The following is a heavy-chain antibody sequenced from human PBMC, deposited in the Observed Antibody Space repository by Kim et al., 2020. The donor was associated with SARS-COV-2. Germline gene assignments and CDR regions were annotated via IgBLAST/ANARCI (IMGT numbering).Heavy chain of an antibody. V-gene: IGHV1-69*13. CDR3: ARDGRMGIVVVPAYNWFDP. CDR1: GGTFSSYA. Sequence: SVKVSCKASGGTFSSYAISWVRQAPGQGLEWMGGIIPIFGTANYAQKFQGRVTITADESTSTAYMELSSLRSEDTAVYYCARDGRMGIVVVPAYNWFDPWGQGTLVTVSS. CDR2: IIPIFGTA. J-gene: IGHJ5*02. D-gene: IGHD2-2*03.